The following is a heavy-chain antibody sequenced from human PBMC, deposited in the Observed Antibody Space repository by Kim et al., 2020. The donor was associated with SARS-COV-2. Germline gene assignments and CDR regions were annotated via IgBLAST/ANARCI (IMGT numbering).Heavy chain of an antibody. V-gene: IGHV5-51*01. D-gene: IGHD6-6*01. CDR3: ARLRINSSSNYFDY. J-gene: IGHJ4*02. Sequence: SPSFQGQVTISADKSINTAYLHWSSLKASDTAMYYCARLRINSSSNYFDYWGQGNLVTVSS.